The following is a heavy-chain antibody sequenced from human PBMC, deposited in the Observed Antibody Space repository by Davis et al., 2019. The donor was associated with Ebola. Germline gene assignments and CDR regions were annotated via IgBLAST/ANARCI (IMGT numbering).Heavy chain of an antibody. D-gene: IGHD6-6*01. CDR2: IYYSGST. J-gene: IGHJ3*02. V-gene: IGHV4-59*01. CDR1: GGTISSYY. CDR3: ARVVFYSSSPAFDI. Sequence: PSETLSLTCTVSGGTISSYYWSWIRQPPGKGLEWIGYIYYSGSTNYNPSLKSRVTISVDTSKNQFSLKLSSVTAADTAVYYCARVVFYSSSPAFDIWGQGTMVTVSS.